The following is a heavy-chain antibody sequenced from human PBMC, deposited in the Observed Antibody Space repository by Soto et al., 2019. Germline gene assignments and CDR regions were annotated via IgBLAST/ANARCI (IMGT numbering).Heavy chain of an antibody. CDR3: ARYPYYDILTGYWPSTPYYYYYGMDV. CDR2: ISSSSSTI. J-gene: IGHJ6*02. Sequence: PGGSLRLSCAASGFTFSSYSMNWVRQAPGKGLEWVSYISSSSSTIYYADSVKGRFTISRDNAKNSLYLQMNSLRDEDTAVYYCARYPYYDILTGYWPSTPYYYYYGMDVWGQGTTVTVSS. V-gene: IGHV3-48*02. D-gene: IGHD3-9*01. CDR1: GFTFSSYS.